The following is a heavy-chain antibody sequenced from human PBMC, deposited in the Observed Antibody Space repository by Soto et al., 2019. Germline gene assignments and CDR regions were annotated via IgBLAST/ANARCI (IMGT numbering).Heavy chain of an antibody. V-gene: IGHV4-34*01. CDR3: ARGVVYRDVGLTYGMDV. D-gene: IGHD3-22*01. CDR2: INYSGST. CDR1: GESFSNHY. J-gene: IGHJ6*02. Sequence: SETLSLTCAVYGESFSNHYWTWIRQSPGKGLEWVGEINYSGSTRYNWSLGSRVTISVDTSKNQFSLMVTSVTAEDTAVYYCARGVVYRDVGLTYGMDVWGQGTTVTVSS.